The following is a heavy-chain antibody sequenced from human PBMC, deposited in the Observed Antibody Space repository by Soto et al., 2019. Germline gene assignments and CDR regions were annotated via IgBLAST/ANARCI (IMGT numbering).Heavy chain of an antibody. D-gene: IGHD3-16*02. Sequence: GGSLRLSCAASGDTFSSYGMHWVRQAPGKGLEWVAVISYDGSNKYYADSVKGRFTISRDNSKNTLYLQMNSLRAEDTAVYYCAKDNDYVWGSYRSVSYFDYWGQGTLVTVSS. CDR1: GDTFSSYG. V-gene: IGHV3-30*18. J-gene: IGHJ4*02. CDR2: ISYDGSNK. CDR3: AKDNDYVWGSYRSVSYFDY.